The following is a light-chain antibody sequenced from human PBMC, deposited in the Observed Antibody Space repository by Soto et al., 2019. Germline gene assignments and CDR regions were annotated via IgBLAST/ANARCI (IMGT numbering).Light chain of an antibody. CDR2: QES. CDR3: QQYNTDFPYT. V-gene: IGKV1-5*03. Sequence: DIQMTQSPSTLSASVGDRVTISCRASQSVTNWLAWYQQRPGRAPKVLINQESNLQDGVPSRFSGSGSGTEFTLTINSLQPDYSATYYCQQYNTDFPYTGGQGTRLEIK. J-gene: IGKJ2*01. CDR1: QSVTNW.